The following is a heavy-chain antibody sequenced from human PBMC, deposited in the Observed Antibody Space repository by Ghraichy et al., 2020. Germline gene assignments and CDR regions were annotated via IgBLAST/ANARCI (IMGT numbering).Heavy chain of an antibody. CDR3: AREGPTPY. J-gene: IGHJ4*02. V-gene: IGHV4-59*01. CDR1: GGSISSYY. Sequence: SQTLSLTCTVSGGSISSYYWSWIRQPPGKGLEWIGYIYYSGSTNYNPSLKSRVTISVDTSKNQFSLKLSSVTAADTAVYYCAREGPTPYWGQGTLVTVSS. CDR2: IYYSGST.